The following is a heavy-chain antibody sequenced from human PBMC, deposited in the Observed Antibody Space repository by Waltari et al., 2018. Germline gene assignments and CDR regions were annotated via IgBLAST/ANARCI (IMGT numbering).Heavy chain of an antibody. Sequence: QVQLQESGPGLVKPSETLSLTCTVSGGSISSHYWSWIRQPPGKGLEWIGYIYYSGSTNYNPSLKSRVTISVDTSKNQFSLKLSSVTAADTAVYYSARVRSSWYYFDYWGQGTLVTVSS. CDR2: IYYSGST. CDR1: GGSISSHY. J-gene: IGHJ4*02. CDR3: ARVRSSWYYFDY. D-gene: IGHD6-13*01. V-gene: IGHV4-59*11.